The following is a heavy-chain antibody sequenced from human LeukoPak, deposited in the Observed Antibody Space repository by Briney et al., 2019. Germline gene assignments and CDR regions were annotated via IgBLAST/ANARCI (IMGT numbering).Heavy chain of an antibody. D-gene: IGHD3-9*01. J-gene: IGHJ4*02. CDR1: GFSISSGYY. CDR3: VRDVPTGYFDY. V-gene: IGHV4-38-2*02. Sequence: SETLSLTCSVSGFSISSGYYWGWIRQSPGKGLEWIGSIDHTGTTFYHPSLTSRVSISVDTSKNRFSLRLSSVTAADTAMYYCVRDVPTGYFDYWGRGTLVTASS. CDR2: IDHTGTT.